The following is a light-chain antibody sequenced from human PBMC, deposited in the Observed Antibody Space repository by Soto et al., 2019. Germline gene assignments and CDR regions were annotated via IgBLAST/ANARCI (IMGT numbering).Light chain of an antibody. CDR3: QQSYSTPQT. J-gene: IGKJ1*01. CDR1: QSISSY. Sequence: DIQMTQSPSSLSASVGDRVTITCRASQSISSYLNWYQQKPAKAPKLLIYAASSLQSGVPSRFSGSGSGTDFTLTTSSLQPEDFATYYYQQSYSTPQTFGQGTKVEIK. CDR2: AAS. V-gene: IGKV1-39*01.